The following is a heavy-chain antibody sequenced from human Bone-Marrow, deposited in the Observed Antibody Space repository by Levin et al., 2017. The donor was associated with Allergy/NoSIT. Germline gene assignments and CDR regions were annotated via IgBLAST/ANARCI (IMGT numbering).Heavy chain of an antibody. V-gene: IGHV3-9*01. CDR3: AKTFYSSSSSGYFDS. CDR2: INWDGTSI. J-gene: IGHJ4*02. Sequence: GGSLRLSCAASGFPFSSYGMHWVRRIPGKGLEWVSRINWDGTSIVYADSVKGRFTISRDNAKNFLYLHMNSLRPEDTALYYCAKTFYSSSSSGYFDSWGQGTQVTVSS. CDR1: GFPFSSYG. D-gene: IGHD6-6*01.